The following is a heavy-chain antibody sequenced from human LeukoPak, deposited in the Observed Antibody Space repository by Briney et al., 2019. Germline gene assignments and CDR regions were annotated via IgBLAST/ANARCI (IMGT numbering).Heavy chain of an antibody. V-gene: IGHV3-21*01. J-gene: IGHJ4*02. CDR3: ASSRN. CDR2: INSRSSYI. Sequence: NTGGSLRLSCAASGFTFSSYTMTWVRQAPGKGLEWVSSINSRSSYIYYADSVKGRFTISRDNAKNSLYLQMNSLKDEDTSVYYCASSRNWGQGTLVTVSS. CDR1: GFTFSSYT.